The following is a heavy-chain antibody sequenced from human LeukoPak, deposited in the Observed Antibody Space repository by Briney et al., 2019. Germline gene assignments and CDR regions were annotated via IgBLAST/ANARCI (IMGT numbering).Heavy chain of an antibody. CDR3: ARASVGGNPFDY. Sequence: GGSLRLSCVASGFTLSNYWMHWVRQDPGQWLLWVSRVNNDGRGTTYADSVKGRFTISRDNAKNTLFLQMNSLRVEDTAVYYCARASVGGNPFDYWGQGTLVTVSS. CDR1: GFTLSNYW. J-gene: IGHJ4*02. CDR2: VNNDGRGT. V-gene: IGHV3-74*01. D-gene: IGHD1-26*01.